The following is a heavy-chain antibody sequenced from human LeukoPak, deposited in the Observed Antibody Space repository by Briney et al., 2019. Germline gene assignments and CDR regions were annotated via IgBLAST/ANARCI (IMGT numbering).Heavy chain of an antibody. Sequence: HPGGSLRLSCAASGFTFSSYEMNWVRQAPGKGLEWVSYISSSGSTIYYADSVKGRFTISRDNAKNSLYLQMNSLRAEDTAVYYCARDPAYVGQDQDYMDVWGKGTTVAISS. V-gene: IGHV3-48*03. CDR1: GFTFSSYE. CDR3: ARDPAYVGQDQDYMDV. D-gene: IGHD2-2*01. J-gene: IGHJ6*03. CDR2: ISSSGSTI.